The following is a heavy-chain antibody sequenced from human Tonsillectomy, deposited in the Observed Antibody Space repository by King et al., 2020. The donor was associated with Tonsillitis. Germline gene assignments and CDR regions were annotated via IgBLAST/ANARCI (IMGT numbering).Heavy chain of an antibody. CDR3: ARHPHCGSDCYTRDF. Sequence: VQLVESGGGLVQPGGSLILSYAASGFSFNSDWMRWVRQAPGKGLEWVADIKHDGSKTYYVASVRGRFTISRDNAKNSVYLQMYSLRAEDTAVYYCARHPHCGSDCYTRDFWRQGTLVTVSS. CDR1: GFSFNSDW. CDR2: IKHDGSKT. D-gene: IGHD2-21*02. J-gene: IGHJ4*02. V-gene: IGHV3-7*03.